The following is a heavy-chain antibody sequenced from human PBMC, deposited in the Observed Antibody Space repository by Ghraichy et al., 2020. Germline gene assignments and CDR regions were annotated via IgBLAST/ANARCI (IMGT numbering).Heavy chain of an antibody. CDR3: ARDPSTVTTGAAFDI. D-gene: IGHD4-17*01. Sequence: GESLNITCAASGFTFSDYSMNWVRQAPGKGLEWVSCISSSSRRYIFYADSVKGRFTISRDNAKNSVYLQMNSLRAEDTAVYYCARDPSTVTTGAAFDIWGQGTVVSASS. V-gene: IGHV3-21*01. CDR2: ISSSSRRYI. J-gene: IGHJ3*02. CDR1: GFTFSDYS.